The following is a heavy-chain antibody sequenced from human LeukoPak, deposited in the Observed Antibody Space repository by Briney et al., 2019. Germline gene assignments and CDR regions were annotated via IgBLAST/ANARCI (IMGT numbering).Heavy chain of an antibody. J-gene: IGHJ3*02. V-gene: IGHV4-30-4*01. CDR2: IYYSGST. CDR3: ARVEGGAFDI. Sequence: SETLSLTCTVSGGSISSGDYYRSWIRQPPGKGLEWIGYIYYSGSTYYNPSLKSRVTISVDTSKNQFSLKLSSVTAADTAVYYCARVEGGAFDIWGQGTMVTVSS. CDR1: GGSISSGDYY. D-gene: IGHD3-16*01.